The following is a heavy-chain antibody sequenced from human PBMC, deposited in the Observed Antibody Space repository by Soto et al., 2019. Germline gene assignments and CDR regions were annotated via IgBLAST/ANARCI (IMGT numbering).Heavy chain of an antibody. CDR1: GGSISSSSYY. V-gene: IGHV4-39*01. CDR2: IYYSGST. J-gene: IGHJ1*01. D-gene: IGHD2-15*01. CDR3: ARVSTNGYCSGGSCYSQAEYFQH. Sequence: SETLSLTCTVSGGSISSSSYYWGWIRQPPGKGLEWIGSIYYSGSTYYNPSLKSRVTISVDTSKNQFSLKLSSVTAADTAVYYCARVSTNGYCSGGSCYSQAEYFQHWGQGTLVTLAS.